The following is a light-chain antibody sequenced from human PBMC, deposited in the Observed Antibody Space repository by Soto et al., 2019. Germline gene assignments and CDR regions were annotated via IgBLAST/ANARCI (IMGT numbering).Light chain of an antibody. J-gene: IGKJ1*01. Sequence: DIQMTQSPSTLSGSVGDRVTITCRASQTISSWLAWYQQKPGKAPKLLIYKASTLKSGVPSRFNGSGSGTEFTPTISSLQPDDFATYYCQHYNSYSEAFGQGTKVDIK. CDR3: QHYNSYSEA. CDR2: KAS. V-gene: IGKV1-5*03. CDR1: QTISSW.